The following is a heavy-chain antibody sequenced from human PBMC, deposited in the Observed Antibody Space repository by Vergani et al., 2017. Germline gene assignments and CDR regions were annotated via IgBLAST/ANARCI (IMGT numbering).Heavy chain of an antibody. CDR2: IYTSGST. CDR1: GGSISSYY. V-gene: IGHV4-4*07. CDR3: AREGSSGYYPYYFDY. J-gene: IGHJ4*02. D-gene: IGHD3-22*01. Sequence: QVQLQESGPGLVKPSETLSLTCTVSGGSISSYYWSWIRQPAGKGLEWIGRIYTSGSTNCNPSLKSRVTMSVDTSKNQFSLKLSSVTAADTAVYYCAREGSSGYYPYYFDYWGQGTLVTVSS.